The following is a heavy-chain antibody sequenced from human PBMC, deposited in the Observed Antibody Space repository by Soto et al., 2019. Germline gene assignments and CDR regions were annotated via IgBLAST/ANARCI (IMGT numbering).Heavy chain of an antibody. J-gene: IGHJ3*02. D-gene: IGHD6-25*01. Sequence: QVQLVESGGDVVQSGKSLRLSCAASGFTLSGHVIHWVRQAPGEGLEWLAVMSSDGSYDEYADSVKGRFTISRDNSRIYLQMDSLRIDDTAVYYCAKERRPHDVFDMWGQGTMVTVFS. CDR2: MSSDGSYD. V-gene: IGHV3-30*01. CDR1: GFTLSGHV. CDR3: AKERRPHDVFDM.